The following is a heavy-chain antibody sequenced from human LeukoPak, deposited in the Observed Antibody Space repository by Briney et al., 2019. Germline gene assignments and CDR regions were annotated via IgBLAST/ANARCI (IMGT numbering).Heavy chain of an antibody. J-gene: IGHJ3*02. CDR3: AKATGTGAFDI. V-gene: IGHV3-23*01. CDR1: RFTFSNYA. D-gene: IGHD1-7*01. CDR2: TSSSGGTT. Sequence: GGSLRLSCAASRFTFSNYAMSWLRQAPGKELEWVSGTSSSGGTTYYGDSVKGRFTISRDNSKSTLFLQMNGLRSEDTAVYYCAKATGTGAFDIWGQGTTVTVSS.